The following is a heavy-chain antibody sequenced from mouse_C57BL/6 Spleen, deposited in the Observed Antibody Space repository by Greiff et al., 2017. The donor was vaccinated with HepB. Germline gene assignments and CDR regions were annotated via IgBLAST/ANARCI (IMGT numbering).Heavy chain of an antibody. V-gene: IGHV1-80*01. D-gene: IGHD1-1*01. CDR2: IYPGDGDT. J-gene: IGHJ1*03. CDR3: ARGDYGSSYRYFDV. CDR1: GYAFSSYW. Sequence: QVQLKQSGAELVKPGASVKISCKASGYAFSSYWMNWVKQRPGKGLEWIGQIYPGDGDTTYNGKFKGKATLTADKSSSTAYMQLSSRTSEDSAVYFCARGDYGSSYRYFDVWGTGTTVTVSS.